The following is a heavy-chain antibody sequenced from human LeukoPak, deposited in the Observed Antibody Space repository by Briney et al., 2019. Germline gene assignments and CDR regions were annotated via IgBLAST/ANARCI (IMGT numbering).Heavy chain of an antibody. CDR2: ISSSSSYI. J-gene: IGHJ3*02. CDR3: ARVGYSWNAFDI. CDR1: EFTFSSYT. Sequence: KPGGSLRLSCAASEFTFSSYTMNWVRQAPGKGLEWVSSISSSSSYIYYADSVKGRFTISKNNAKNSLYLQMNSLRAEDTAVYYCARVGYSWNAFDIWGQGTMVTVSS. D-gene: IGHD5-12*01. V-gene: IGHV3-21*01.